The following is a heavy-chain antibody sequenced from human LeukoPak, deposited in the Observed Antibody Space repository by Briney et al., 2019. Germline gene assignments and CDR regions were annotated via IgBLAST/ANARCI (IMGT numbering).Heavy chain of an antibody. Sequence: SETPSLTCTVSGGSISSGSYYWSCIRQPAGKGLECIGRIYTSGSTNYNPSLKSRVTMSVDTSKNQFSLKQSSVTAADTAVYYCARGAGPRRNLEWLLEKAWYFDLWGRGTLVTVSS. CDR3: ARGAGPRRNLEWLLEKAWYFDL. V-gene: IGHV4-61*02. D-gene: IGHD3-3*01. CDR2: IYTSGST. J-gene: IGHJ2*01. CDR1: GGSISSGSYY.